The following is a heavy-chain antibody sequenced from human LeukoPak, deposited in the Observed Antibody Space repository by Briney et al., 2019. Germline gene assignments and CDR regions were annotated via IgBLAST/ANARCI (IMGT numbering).Heavy chain of an antibody. CDR3: ARGYDYYDSSGYYFGYFDY. Sequence: GGSLRLSCAASGFTFSTYWMPWVRQAPGEGLVWVSRIKSDGGSSDYADFVKGRFTISRDNAKNTLYLQMSSLRTEDTAVYYCARGYDYYDSSGYYFGYFDYWGQGTLVTVSS. J-gene: IGHJ4*02. CDR2: IKSDGGSS. V-gene: IGHV3-74*01. D-gene: IGHD3-22*01. CDR1: GFTFSTYW.